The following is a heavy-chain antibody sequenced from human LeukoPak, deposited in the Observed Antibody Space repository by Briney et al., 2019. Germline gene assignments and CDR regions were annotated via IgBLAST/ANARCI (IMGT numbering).Heavy chain of an antibody. D-gene: IGHD3-22*01. CDR1: GFTFSSYA. CDR2: ISGSGGST. J-gene: IGHJ4*02. V-gene: IGHV3-23*01. Sequence: GGSLRLSCAASGFTFSSYAMSWVRQAPGKGLEWVSAISGSGGSTYYADSVKGRFTISRDNSKSTLYLQMNSLRAEDTAVYYCAKGDYDSSGYQNWGQGTLVTVSS. CDR3: AKGDYDSSGYQN.